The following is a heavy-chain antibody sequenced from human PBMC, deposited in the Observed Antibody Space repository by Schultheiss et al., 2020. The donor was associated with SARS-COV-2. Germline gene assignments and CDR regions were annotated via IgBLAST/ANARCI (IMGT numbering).Heavy chain of an antibody. CDR1: GFTFSSYD. Sequence: GESLKISCAASGFTFSSYDMHWVRQATGKGLEWVSAIGTAGDTYYPGSVKGRFTISRDNSKNTLYLQMNSLRAEDTAVYYCARDGKLHPMDVWGKGTTVTVSS. V-gene: IGHV3-13*01. J-gene: IGHJ6*03. CDR3: ARDGKLHPMDV. D-gene: IGHD1-7*01. CDR2: IGTAGDT.